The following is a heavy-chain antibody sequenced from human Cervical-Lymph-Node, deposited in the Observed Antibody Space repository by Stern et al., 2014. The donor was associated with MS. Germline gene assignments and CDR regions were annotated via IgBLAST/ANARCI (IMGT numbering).Heavy chain of an antibody. CDR3: ARPAAARYFDY. Sequence: QEQLVQSGGGVVQPGRSLRLSCATSGFTFGRHSMHWVRQVPGKGLEWVAIISYDGSSQHYADSVKGRFTISRDNSNNTLYLQMNSLRIEDTAMYYCARPAAARYFDYWGQGSQVTVSS. CDR2: ISYDGSSQ. V-gene: IGHV3-30-3*01. J-gene: IGHJ4*02. CDR1: GFTFGRHS. D-gene: IGHD6-25*01.